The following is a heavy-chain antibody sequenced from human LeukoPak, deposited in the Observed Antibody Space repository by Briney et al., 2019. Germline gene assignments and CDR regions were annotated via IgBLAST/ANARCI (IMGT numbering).Heavy chain of an antibody. V-gene: IGHV3-53*01. Sequence: TGGSLRLSCAASGFTVSNNYMSWVRQAPGKGLEWVSVIHSGGTTNYADSVQGRFTISRDNSKTTVYLHMNSLRAEDTAVYYCAAGYYCSSTSCYLGEDNWFDPWGQGTLVTVSS. CDR1: GFTVSNNY. CDR2: IHSGGTT. CDR3: AAGYYCSSTSCYLGEDNWFDP. J-gene: IGHJ5*02. D-gene: IGHD2-2*01.